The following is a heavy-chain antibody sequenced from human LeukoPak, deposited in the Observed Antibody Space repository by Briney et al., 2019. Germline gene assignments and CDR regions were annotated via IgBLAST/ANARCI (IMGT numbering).Heavy chain of an antibody. CDR1: GFTFSDYY. V-gene: IGHV3-11*06. D-gene: IGHD6-19*01. CDR2: ISSSSSYT. Sequence: GGSLRLSCAASGFTFSDYYMSWIRQAPGKGLEWVSYISSSSSYTNYADSVKGRFTISRDNAKNSLYLQMNSLRAEDTAVYYCARDGTLQYSSGWLFFDYWGQGTPVTVSS. CDR3: ARDGTLQYSSGWLFFDY. J-gene: IGHJ4*02.